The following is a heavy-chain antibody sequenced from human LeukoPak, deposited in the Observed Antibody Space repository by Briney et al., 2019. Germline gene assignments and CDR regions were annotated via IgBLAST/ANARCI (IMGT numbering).Heavy chain of an antibody. CDR2: INHSGST. V-gene: IGHV4-34*01. CDR1: GGSFSGYY. J-gene: IGHJ4*02. Sequence: SETLSLTCAVYGGSFSGYYWSWIRQPPGKGLEWIGEINHSGSTNYNPSLKSRVTISVDTSKNQFSLKLSSVTAADTAVYYCARGHKYYGFWSGYYTGMEYWGQGTLVTVSS. D-gene: IGHD3-3*01. CDR3: ARGHKYYGFWSGYYTGMEY.